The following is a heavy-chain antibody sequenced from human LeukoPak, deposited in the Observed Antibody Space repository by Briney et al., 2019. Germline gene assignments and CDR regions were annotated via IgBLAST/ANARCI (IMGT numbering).Heavy chain of an antibody. Sequence: GASVTVSCTASGGTFSTYAISWVSQAPGQGLEWMGRIIPILGIANYAQKFQGRVTITADKSTSTAYMEPSSLRSEDTAVYYCARDSTGDNWFDPWGQGTLVTVSS. J-gene: IGHJ5*02. CDR3: ARDSTGDNWFDP. V-gene: IGHV1-69*04. D-gene: IGHD1-26*01. CDR1: GGTFSTYA. CDR2: IIPILGIA.